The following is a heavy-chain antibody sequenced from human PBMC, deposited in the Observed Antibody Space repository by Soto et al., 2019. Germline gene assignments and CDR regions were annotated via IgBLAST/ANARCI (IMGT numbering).Heavy chain of an antibody. CDR1: GFTFSGSA. V-gene: IGHV3-73*01. Sequence: EVQLVESGGGLVQPGGSLKLSCAASGFTFSGSAMHWVRQASGKGLEWVGRIRSKASSYATAYAASVKGRFTISRDDSKNTAYLQMNSLKTEDTAVYYCTRRGCTNGVCYTDYWGQGTLVTVSS. CDR3: TRRGCTNGVCYTDY. J-gene: IGHJ4*02. D-gene: IGHD2-8*01. CDR2: IRSKASSYAT.